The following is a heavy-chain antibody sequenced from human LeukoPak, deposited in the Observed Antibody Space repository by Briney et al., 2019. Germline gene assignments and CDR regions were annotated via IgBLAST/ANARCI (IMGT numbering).Heavy chain of an antibody. V-gene: IGHV4-30-4*08. D-gene: IGHD4-11*01. J-gene: IGHJ4*02. Sequence: PSETLSLTCTVSGGSISSGDYYWSWIRQPPGKGLEWIGYIYYSGSTYYNPSLKGRVTISVDTSKNQFSLKLSSVTAADTAVYYCARDNDYSNKGFDYWGQGTLVTVSS. CDR1: GGSISSGDYY. CDR2: IYYSGST. CDR3: ARDNDYSNKGFDY.